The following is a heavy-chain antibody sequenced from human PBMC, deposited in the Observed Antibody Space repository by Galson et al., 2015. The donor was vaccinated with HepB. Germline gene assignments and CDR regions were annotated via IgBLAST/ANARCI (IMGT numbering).Heavy chain of an antibody. J-gene: IGHJ5*02. V-gene: IGHV4-31*03. CDR3: AREYYYDSSALGGFDP. CDR2: IYYSGST. Sequence: LTCTVSGGSISSGGYYWSWIRQHPGKGLEWIGYIYYSGSTYYNPSLKSRVTISVDTSKNQFSLKLSSVTAADTAVYYCAREYYYDSSALGGFDPWGQGTLVTVSS. CDR1: GGSISSGGYY. D-gene: IGHD3-22*01.